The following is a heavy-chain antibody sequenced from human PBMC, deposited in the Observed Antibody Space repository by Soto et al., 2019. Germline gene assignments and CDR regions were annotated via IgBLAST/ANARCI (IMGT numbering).Heavy chain of an antibody. V-gene: IGHV3-23*01. D-gene: IGHD2-21*02. CDR2: ISGGGGST. Sequence: GKGLEWVSTISGGGGSTYYADSVKGRFTISRDSSKNTLYLEMNSLTAEDTAVYYCVRTDWCSGGACYDCWGQGTLVTVSS. J-gene: IGHJ4*02. CDR3: VRTDWCSGGACYDC.